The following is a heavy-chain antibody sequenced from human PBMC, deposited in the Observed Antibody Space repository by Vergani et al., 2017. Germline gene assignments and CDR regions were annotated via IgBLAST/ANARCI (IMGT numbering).Heavy chain of an antibody. CDR2: ISSSSSYI. J-gene: IGHJ4*02. V-gene: IGHV3-21*01. Sequence: EVQLVESGGGLVKPGGSLRLSCAASGFTFSSYSMHWVRQAPGKGLEWVSSISSSSSYIYYEDSVKGRFTISRDNAKNSLYLQMNSLRAEDTAVYYCARGPTVVTPSYFDYWGQGTLVTVSS. D-gene: IGHD4-23*01. CDR1: GFTFSSYS. CDR3: ARGPTVVTPSYFDY.